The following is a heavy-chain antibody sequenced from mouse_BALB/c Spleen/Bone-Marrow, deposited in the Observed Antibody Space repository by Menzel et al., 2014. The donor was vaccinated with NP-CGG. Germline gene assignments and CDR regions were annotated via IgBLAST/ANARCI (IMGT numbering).Heavy chain of an antibody. CDR1: GYTFTSYW. CDR2: IDTADSET. Sequence: VQLQESGAKLVRHGASLQLSCKASGYTFTSYWMIWGKQRPGQGLEWIGMIDTADSETYYNQMFKDKATLTVDKSSSTAYMQLSSLTSEDSAVYFCARSAMITPFAYWGQGTLVTVSA. J-gene: IGHJ3*01. V-gene: IGHV1-61*01. D-gene: IGHD2-4*01. CDR3: ARSAMITPFAY.